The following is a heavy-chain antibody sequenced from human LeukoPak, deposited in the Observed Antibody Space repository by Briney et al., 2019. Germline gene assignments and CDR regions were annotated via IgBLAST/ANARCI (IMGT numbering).Heavy chain of an antibody. D-gene: IGHD4-17*01. CDR2: IYYSGST. CDR3: ARGPYGDYDIDWFDP. Sequence: PSETLSLTCTVSGGSTSSYYWSWIRQPPGKGLEWIGYIYYSGSTNYNPSLKSRVTISVDTSKNQFSLKLSSVTAADTAVYYCARGPYGDYDIDWFDPWGQGTLVTVSS. J-gene: IGHJ5*02. V-gene: IGHV4-59*01. CDR1: GGSTSSYY.